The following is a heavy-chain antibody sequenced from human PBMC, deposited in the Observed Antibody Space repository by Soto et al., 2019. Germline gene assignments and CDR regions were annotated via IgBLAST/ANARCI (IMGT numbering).Heavy chain of an antibody. V-gene: IGHV4-59*11. CDR1: GGSISGHY. J-gene: IGHJ6*03. D-gene: IGHD3-16*01. CDR3: ARGPYYDLIWNYSSMDG. Sequence: QVQLQESGPGLVKPSETLSLSCSVSGGSISGHYWSWVRQTPGKGLEWIGYMYYSGSTNYNPSLKSRVTISVDTSKNHLSLRLTSVTAADTAVYYCARGPYYDLIWNYSSMDGWGKGTTVTVSS. CDR2: MYYSGST.